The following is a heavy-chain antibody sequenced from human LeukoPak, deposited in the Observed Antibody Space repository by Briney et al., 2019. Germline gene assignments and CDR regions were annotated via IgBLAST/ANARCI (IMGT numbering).Heavy chain of an antibody. CDR2: IYYSGST. J-gene: IGHJ4*02. CDR1: GGSISSYY. D-gene: IGHD2-2*01. Sequence: SETLSLTCTVSGGSISSYYWSWIQQPPGKGLEWIGYIYYSGSTNYNPSLKSRVTISVDTSKNQFSLKLSSVTAADTAVYYCARVGVVPAAEPYYFDYWGQGTLVTVSS. V-gene: IGHV4-59*01. CDR3: ARVGVVPAAEPYYFDY.